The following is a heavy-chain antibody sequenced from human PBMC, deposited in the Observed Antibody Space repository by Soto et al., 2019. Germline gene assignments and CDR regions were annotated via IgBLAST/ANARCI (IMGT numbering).Heavy chain of an antibody. CDR1: GFTFSDYY. CDR3: ARSGIGGGLLARD. CDR2: ISGSSSYT. V-gene: IGHV3-11*05. D-gene: IGHD3-10*01. Sequence: QVQLVESGGGLVKPGGSLRLSCAASGFTFSDYYMNWIRQAPGKGLECVSYISGSSSYTNYAESVKGRFTISRDNAKNSLYLEMNSLRAEDTAVYYCARSGIGGGLLARDWGQGTLVTVSS. J-gene: IGHJ4*02.